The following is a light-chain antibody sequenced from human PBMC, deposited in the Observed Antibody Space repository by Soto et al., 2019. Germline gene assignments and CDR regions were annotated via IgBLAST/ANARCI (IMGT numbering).Light chain of an antibody. CDR2: GAS. Sequence: EIVLTQSPGTLSLSPGEKATLSCRASQSVSSGYLAWYQQKPGHAPRLLIYGASSRATGIPDRFSGSGSGTDFTLTISRLEPEDFAVYYCQQYGSSHSYTFGQGTKLEIK. J-gene: IGKJ2*01. CDR3: QQYGSSHSYT. CDR1: QSVSSGY. V-gene: IGKV3-20*01.